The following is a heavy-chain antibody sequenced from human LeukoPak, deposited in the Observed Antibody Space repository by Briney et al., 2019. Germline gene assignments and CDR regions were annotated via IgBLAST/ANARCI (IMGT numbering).Heavy chain of an antibody. CDR3: ARSGYDSSGYYQTDY. V-gene: IGHV3-21*01. D-gene: IGHD3-22*01. J-gene: IGHJ4*02. CDR2: VCSSSSYI. Sequence: GGSLRLSCAASGFTFSSYSMNWVRQAPGKGLEWVSSVCSSSSYIYYADSVKGRFTISRDNAKNSLYLQMNSLRAEDTAVYYCARSGYDSSGYYQTDYWGQGTLVTVSS. CDR1: GFTFSSYS.